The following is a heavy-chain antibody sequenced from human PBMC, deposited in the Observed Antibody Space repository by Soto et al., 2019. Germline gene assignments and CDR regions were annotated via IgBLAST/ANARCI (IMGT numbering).Heavy chain of an antibody. V-gene: IGHV3-23*01. D-gene: IGHD5-12*01. CDR2: ISGSGGST. J-gene: IGHJ4*02. CDR3: ARHSGYGVLGDC. CDR1: GFTFTSYA. Sequence: EVQLLESGGGLVQPGGSLRLSCAASGFTFTSYAMSWVRQAPGKGLEWVSAISGSGGSTYYADSVKGRFTISRDNSKNTLYLQMNSLRAEDTAVYYCARHSGYGVLGDCWGQGTLVTVSS.